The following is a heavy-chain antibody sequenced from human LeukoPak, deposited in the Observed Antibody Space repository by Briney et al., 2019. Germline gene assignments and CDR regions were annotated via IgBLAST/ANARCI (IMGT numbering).Heavy chain of an antibody. J-gene: IGHJ4*02. CDR2: IHYSGNT. CDR3: AREGESCGLRHFDY. V-gene: IGHV4-39*07. D-gene: IGHD2-15*01. Sequence: SETLSLTCTVSGDSISSGTFYWGWVRQPPGKGLEWIGSIHYSGNTYYNPSLKSPVTISVDTSKNQFSLKLSSVTAADTAVYYCAREGESCGLRHFDYWGQGTLVTVSS. CDR1: GDSISSGTFY.